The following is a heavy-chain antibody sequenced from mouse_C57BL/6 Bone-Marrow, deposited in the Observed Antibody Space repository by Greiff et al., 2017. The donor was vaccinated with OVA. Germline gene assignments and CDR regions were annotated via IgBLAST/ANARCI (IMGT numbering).Heavy chain of an antibody. Sequence: EVQLVESGGDLVKPGGSLKISCAASGFTFSSYGMSWVRQTPDKRLEWVATISSGGSYTDYPDSVKGRFTISRDNAKNTLYLQMSSLKSEDTAMYYCARHARLRAYWGQGTLVTVSA. CDR1: GFTFSSYG. D-gene: IGHD2-4*01. CDR2: ISSGGSYT. CDR3: ARHARLRAY. J-gene: IGHJ3*01. V-gene: IGHV5-6*01.